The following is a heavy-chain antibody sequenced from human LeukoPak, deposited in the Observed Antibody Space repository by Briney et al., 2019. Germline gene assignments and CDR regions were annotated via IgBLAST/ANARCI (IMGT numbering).Heavy chain of an antibody. CDR1: GFTFSSYS. J-gene: IGHJ4*02. V-gene: IGHV3-21*01. Sequence: GGSLTLSCAASGFTFSSYSMKWVRQAQGKGREWVSSISSSSSYIYYADSVKGRFTISRDNAKNSLYLQMNSLRAEDTAVYYCSRTSLGFDYWGQGTLVTVSS. CDR3: SRTSLGFDY. CDR2: ISSSSSYI.